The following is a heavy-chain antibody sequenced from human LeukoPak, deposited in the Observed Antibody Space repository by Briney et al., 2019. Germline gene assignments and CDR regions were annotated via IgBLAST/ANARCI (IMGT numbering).Heavy chain of an antibody. D-gene: IGHD6-19*01. CDR3: AREYSSGWYSDY. J-gene: IGHJ4*02. CDR1: GGSISSSSYY. CDR2: ICYSGST. V-gene: IGHV4-39*02. Sequence: SETLSLTCTVSGGSISSSSYYWGWIRQPPGKGLEWIGSICYSGSTYYNPSLKSRVTISVDASKNQFSLKLSSVTAADTAVYYSAREYSSGWYSDYWGQGTLVTVSS.